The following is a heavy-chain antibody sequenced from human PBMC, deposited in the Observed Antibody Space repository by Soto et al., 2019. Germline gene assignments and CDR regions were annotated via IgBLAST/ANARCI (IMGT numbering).Heavy chain of an antibody. CDR2: IYYSGTT. V-gene: IGHV4-59*01. D-gene: IGHD2-15*01. J-gene: IGHJ5*02. CDR1: GGSFRSYY. CDR3: AREYSRWFDP. Sequence: QVQLQESGPGLVKPSETLSLTCTVSGGSFRSYYWSWIRQPPGKGLEWIGYIYYSGTTSYNPSLKSRVTISVDTSTNQFSLNLSSVTAADTAVYYCAREYSRWFDPWGQGTLVTVSS.